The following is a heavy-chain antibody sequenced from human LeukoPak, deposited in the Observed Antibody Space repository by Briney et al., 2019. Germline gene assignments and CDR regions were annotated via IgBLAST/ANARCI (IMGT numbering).Heavy chain of an antibody. J-gene: IGHJ4*02. CDR3: ARTSSAVNTKGLDS. Sequence: GGSLRLSCAASGFAVSSNYMTWVRQAPGKGLEWVSVVYSGGSTEYADSVKGRFTISRDNSKNTLYLQMNSLRAEDTAVFYCARTSSAVNTKGLDSWGQGTLVTVSS. CDR1: GFAVSSNY. D-gene: IGHD6-13*01. CDR2: VYSGGST. V-gene: IGHV3-53*01.